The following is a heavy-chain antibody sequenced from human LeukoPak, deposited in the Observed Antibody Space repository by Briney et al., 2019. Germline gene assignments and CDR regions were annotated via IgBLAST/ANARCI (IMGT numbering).Heavy chain of an antibody. V-gene: IGHV3-74*01. CDR1: GSTFSSYW. Sequence: GGSLRLSCAASGSTFSSYWMHWVRQAPGKGLVWVSRINSDGSSTSYADSVKGRFTISRDNAKNTLYLQMNSPRAEDTAVYYCARDALSVVAATLGFDPWGQGTLVTVSS. CDR3: ARDALSVVAATLGFDP. D-gene: IGHD2-15*01. CDR2: INSDGSST. J-gene: IGHJ5*02.